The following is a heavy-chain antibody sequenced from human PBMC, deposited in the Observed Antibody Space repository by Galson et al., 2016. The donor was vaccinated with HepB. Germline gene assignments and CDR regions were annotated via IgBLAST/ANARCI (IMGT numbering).Heavy chain of an antibody. Sequence: SLRLSCAASGFIVSSNDMSWVRQAPGKGLEWVSVLYSGGNTYYAESVKCRFTISRDNSKNTLYLQINGLIAEETAVYYGASLRFKGFDLWGRGTLVPVSS. D-gene: IGHD3-3*01. CDR1: GFIVSSND. J-gene: IGHJ2*01. V-gene: IGHV3-53*01. CDR3: ASLRFKGFDL. CDR2: LYSGGNT.